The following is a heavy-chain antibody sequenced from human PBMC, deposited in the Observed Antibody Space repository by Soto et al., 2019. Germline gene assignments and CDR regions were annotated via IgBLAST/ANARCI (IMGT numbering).Heavy chain of an antibody. CDR1: GDTFSFYT. D-gene: IGHD3-10*01. CDR2: VNPILAMS. CDR3: ATYYGSGSSPFDY. Sequence: QVQLVQSGAEVKKPGSSVKVSCKASGDTFSFYTLNWIRQAPGQGFAWVGRVNPILAMSSSAHKFQGRVSLFADKSTGTAYMELRSLRSDDTAVYYWATYYGSGSSPFDYWGQGTLVTVSS. V-gene: IGHV1-69*02. J-gene: IGHJ4*02.